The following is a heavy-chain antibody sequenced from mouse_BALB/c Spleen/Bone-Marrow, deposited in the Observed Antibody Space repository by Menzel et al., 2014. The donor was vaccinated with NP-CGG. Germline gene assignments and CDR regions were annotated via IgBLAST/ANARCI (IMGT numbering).Heavy chain of an antibody. Sequence: VQRVESGPGLVAPSQNLSITCTVSGFSLTSYGVSWVRQPPGKGLEWLGVIWGDGSTNFHSALKSRLSISKDNSKSQLFLKLNSLQTDDTATYYCAKPVLSGRFAYWGQGTLVTVSA. CDR2: IWGDGST. J-gene: IGHJ3*01. CDR3: AKPVLSGRFAY. V-gene: IGHV2-3*01. CDR1: GFSLTSYG.